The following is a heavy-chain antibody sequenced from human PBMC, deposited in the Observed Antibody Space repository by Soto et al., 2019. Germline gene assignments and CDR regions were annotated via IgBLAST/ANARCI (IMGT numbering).Heavy chain of an antibody. CDR3: TRDNWNDVYFDY. V-gene: IGHV3-7*03. D-gene: IGHD1-1*01. J-gene: IGHJ4*02. CDR1: GFTFSSYW. CDR2: IKQDGSEK. Sequence: EVQLVESGGGLVQPGGSLRLSCAASGFTFSSYWMSWVRQAPGKGLEWVANIKQDGSEKYYVDSVKGRFTISRDNAKNSLYPQMNSLRAEDTAVYYCTRDNWNDVYFDYWGPGTLVTVSS.